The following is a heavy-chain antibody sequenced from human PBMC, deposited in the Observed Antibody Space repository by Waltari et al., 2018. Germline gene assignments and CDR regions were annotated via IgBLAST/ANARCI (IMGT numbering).Heavy chain of an antibody. CDR1: GGSISSGGYY. V-gene: IGHV4-31*01. J-gene: IGHJ5*02. CDR3: ARAVGYDFWSGSTTPQFDP. D-gene: IGHD3-3*01. CDR2: IYYSGST. Sequence: QVQLQESGPGLVKPSQTLSLTCTVSGGSISSGGYYWSWIRQHPGKGLEWIGYIYYSGSTYYNPSLKSLVTISVVTSKNQFSLKLSSVTAADTAVYYCARAVGYDFWSGSTTPQFDPWGQGTLVTVSS.